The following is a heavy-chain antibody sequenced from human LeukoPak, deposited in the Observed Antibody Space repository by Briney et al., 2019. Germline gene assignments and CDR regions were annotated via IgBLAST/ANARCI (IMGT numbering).Heavy chain of an antibody. V-gene: IGHV4-61*01. CDR1: GYSISSGYY. D-gene: IGHD3-10*01. CDR3: ARAVHYGSGSSYWSDP. CDR2: IYYSGST. Sequence: SETLSLTCAVSGYSISSGYYWSWIRQPPGKGLEWIGYIYYSGSTNYNPSLKSRVTISVDTSKNQFSLKLSSVTAADTAVYYCARAVHYGSGSSYWSDPWGQGTLVTVSS. J-gene: IGHJ5*02.